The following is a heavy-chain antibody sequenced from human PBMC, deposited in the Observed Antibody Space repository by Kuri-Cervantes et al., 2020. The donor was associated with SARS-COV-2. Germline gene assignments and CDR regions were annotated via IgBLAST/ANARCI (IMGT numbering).Heavy chain of an antibody. V-gene: IGHV1-46*03. J-gene: IGHJ6*02. D-gene: IGHD2-2*01. CDR2: INPSGGST. CDR1: GYTFTSYY. Sequence: ASVKVCCKASGYTFTSYYMHWGRQAPGQGLEWMGIINPSGGSTSYAQKFQGRVTMTRDTSTSTVYMELSSLRSEDTAVYYCARVVPAAINGMDVWGQGTTVTVSS. CDR3: ARVVPAAINGMDV.